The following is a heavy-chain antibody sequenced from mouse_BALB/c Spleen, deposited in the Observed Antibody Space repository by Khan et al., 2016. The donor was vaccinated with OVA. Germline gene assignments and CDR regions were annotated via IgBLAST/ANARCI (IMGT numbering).Heavy chain of an antibody. Sequence: QVQLKQSGAELARPGDSVKLSCKASGYTFTDYYINWVKQRTGQGLEWIGEISPGSGDTYYNEKFKGKATLTADKSSSTAYMQLSSLTSEASAVYFCAIRNYFGYTFAYWGQGTLVTVSA. J-gene: IGHJ3*01. D-gene: IGHD1-2*01. CDR1: GYTFTDYY. CDR3: AIRNYFGYTFAY. CDR2: ISPGSGDT. V-gene: IGHV1-77*01.